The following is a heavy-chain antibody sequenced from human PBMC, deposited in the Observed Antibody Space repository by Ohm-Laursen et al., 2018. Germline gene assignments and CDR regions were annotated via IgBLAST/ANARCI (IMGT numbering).Heavy chain of an antibody. CDR3: AHSRSEGSPSGMDV. V-gene: IGHV2-5*01. D-gene: IGHD2-15*01. Sequence: TQTLTLTCTFSGFSLSTGGVGVGWIRQPPGKALEWLALIYWNDDKRYSPSLKSRLTITKDTSKNQVVLTMTSMDPVDTATYYCAHSRSEGSPSGMDVWGQGTLVTVSS. CDR2: IYWNDDK. J-gene: IGHJ4*02. CDR1: GFSLSTGGVG.